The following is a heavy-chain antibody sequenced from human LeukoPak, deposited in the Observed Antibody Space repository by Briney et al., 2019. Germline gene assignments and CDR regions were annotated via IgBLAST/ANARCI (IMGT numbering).Heavy chain of an antibody. V-gene: IGHV1-69*04. CDR3: ARTPISYDSSGYYYFDY. CDR2: IIPILGIA. CDR1: GGTFSSYA. J-gene: IGHJ4*02. Sequence: ASVKVSCKASGGTFSSYAISWVRQAPGQGLEWMGRIIPILGIANYAQKFQGRVTITADKPTSTAYMELSSLRSEDTAVYYCARTPISYDSSGYYYFDYWGQGTLVTVSS. D-gene: IGHD3-22*01.